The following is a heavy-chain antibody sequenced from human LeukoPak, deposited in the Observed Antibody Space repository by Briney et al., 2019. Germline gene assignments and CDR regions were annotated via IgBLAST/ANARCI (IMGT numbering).Heavy chain of an antibody. Sequence: PGGSPRLSCAASGFTFSSYAMHWVRQAPGKGLEYVSAISSNGGSTYYANSVKGRFTVSRDNSKNTLYLQMGSLRAEDMAVYYCARARSPAYCGGDCYSCFDYWGQGTLVTVSS. V-gene: IGHV3-64*01. D-gene: IGHD2-21*02. CDR3: ARARSPAYCGGDCYSCFDY. CDR1: GFTFSSYA. CDR2: ISSNGGST. J-gene: IGHJ4*02.